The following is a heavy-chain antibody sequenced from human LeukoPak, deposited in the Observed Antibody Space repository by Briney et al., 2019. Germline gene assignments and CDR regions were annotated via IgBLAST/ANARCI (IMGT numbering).Heavy chain of an antibody. J-gene: IGHJ4*02. V-gene: IGHV4-59*08. D-gene: IGHD3-10*01. CDR1: GASISSYY. CDR3: ARQGVRGVPDY. Sequence: TSETLSLTCTVSGASISSYYWSWIRQPPGKGLEWIGYIYYSGSTNYNPSLKSRVTISVDTSKNQFSLKLSSVTAADTAVYYCARQGVRGVPDYWGQGTLVTVSS. CDR2: IYYSGST.